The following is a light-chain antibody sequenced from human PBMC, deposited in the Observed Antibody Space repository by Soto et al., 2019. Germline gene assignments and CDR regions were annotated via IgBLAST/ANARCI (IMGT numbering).Light chain of an antibody. CDR1: SANIGSNT. J-gene: IGLJ1*01. V-gene: IGLV1-44*01. Sequence: QTVVTQPPSASVTPGQRVTISCSGSSANIGSNTVKWYQQLPGTAPKLLIYSNNQRPSGVPDRFSGSKSGTSASLAISGLQSEDEADYYCAAWDDSLNAYVFGTGTKVTVL. CDR3: AAWDDSLNAYV. CDR2: SNN.